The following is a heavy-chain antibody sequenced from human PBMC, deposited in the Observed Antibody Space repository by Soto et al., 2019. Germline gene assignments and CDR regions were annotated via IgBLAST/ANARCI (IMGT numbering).Heavy chain of an antibody. D-gene: IGHD4-17*01. J-gene: IGHJ4*02. V-gene: IGHV4-4*02. CDR3: AASTVFRLDY. Sequence: QVQLQESGPVLVKPSGTRSLTCADSSASISSNHWWSWVRQPLGQVLEWIGEIYHSGSTNYNPSLKSRVTISIDTSKNQVSLTLTSVTAADTAVYFCAASTVFRLDYWGQGTLVTVSS. CDR2: IYHSGST. CDR1: SASISSNHW.